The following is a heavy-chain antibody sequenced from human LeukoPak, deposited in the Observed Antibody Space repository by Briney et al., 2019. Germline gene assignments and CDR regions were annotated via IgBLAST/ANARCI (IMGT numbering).Heavy chain of an antibody. V-gene: IGHV3-23*01. CDR1: GFTFSSYA. CDR3: AKDGGFIEYYYGSGTYRRGY. D-gene: IGHD3-10*01. J-gene: IGHJ4*02. CDR2: ISGGGGST. Sequence: GGSLRLSCAASGFTFSSYAMSWVRQAPGKGLEWVSAISGGGGSTYYADSVKGRFTISRDNSKNTLYLQMNSLRAEDTAVYYCAKDGGFIEYYYGSGTYRRGYRGQGTLVTVSS.